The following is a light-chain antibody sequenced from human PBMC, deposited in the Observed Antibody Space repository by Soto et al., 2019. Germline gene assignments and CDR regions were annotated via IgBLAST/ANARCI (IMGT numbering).Light chain of an antibody. CDR3: HHDYTLPLT. J-gene: IGKJ4*01. Sequence: EIVMTQSPATLSLSPGERVTLSCRASQSISNTYLSWYQQKPGQAPRLLIYGASTRATGVPARFSGSGSGTDFTLTISGLQPEDFAVYYCHHDYTLPLTFGGGTKVEI. V-gene: IGKV3D-7*01. CDR1: QSISNTY. CDR2: GAS.